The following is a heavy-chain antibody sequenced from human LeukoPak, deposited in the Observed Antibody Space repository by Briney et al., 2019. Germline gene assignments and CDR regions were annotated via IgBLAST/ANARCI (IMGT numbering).Heavy chain of an antibody. Sequence: SGPALVKPTQTLTLTCTLSGFSLTTTGMRVSWIRQPPGKALEWLARIDWDDDKFYSTSLKTRLTISKDTSKNQVVLTMTNMDPVDTATYYCARLQGATIGAKWFDPWGQGTLVTVSS. CDR1: GFSLTTTGMR. V-gene: IGHV2-70*04. J-gene: IGHJ5*02. CDR3: ARLQGATIGAKWFDP. CDR2: IDWDDDK. D-gene: IGHD4/OR15-4a*01.